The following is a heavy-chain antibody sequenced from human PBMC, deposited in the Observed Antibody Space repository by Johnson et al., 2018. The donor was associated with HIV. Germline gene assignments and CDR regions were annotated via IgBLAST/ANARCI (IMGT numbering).Heavy chain of an antibody. CDR3: ATPQEGYSAFDI. CDR1: AFAFSSYV. CDR2: ISYDGSNK. J-gene: IGHJ3*02. D-gene: IGHD2-15*01. Sequence: QVQLVESGGGVVQPGRSLRLSCAASAFAFSSYVMHWVRQAPGKGLEWVAVISYDGSNKYYADFVKGRFTISRDNSKNTLYLQMNSLKIEDTAVYYCATPQEGYSAFDIWGQGTMVTVSS. V-gene: IGHV3-30*04.